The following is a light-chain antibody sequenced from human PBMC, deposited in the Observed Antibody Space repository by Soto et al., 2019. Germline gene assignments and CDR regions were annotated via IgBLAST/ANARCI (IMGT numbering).Light chain of an antibody. Sequence: EIVMTQSPATLSVSPGERAALSCIASQTVGSDLAWYQQRPGQPPRLLVYVAATRPTGVPARVSGSGSGTQFTLTISSLQSEDFAVYYCQHYKTSPLAFGQGNQVDTK. J-gene: IGKJ1*01. V-gene: IGKV3-15*01. CDR3: QHYKTSPLA. CDR1: QTVGSD. CDR2: VAA.